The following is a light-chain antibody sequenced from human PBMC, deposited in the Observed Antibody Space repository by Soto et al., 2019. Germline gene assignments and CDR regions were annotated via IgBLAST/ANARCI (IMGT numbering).Light chain of an antibody. J-gene: IGKJ4*01. CDR2: GAS. CDR3: QQFSSYPLT. Sequence: EIVLTQSPGTLSLSPGERAILSCRASQSFSSSSLAWYQQKPGQAPRLLIYGASSRATGIPDRFSGSGSGTDFTLTISSLEPEDFAVYYCQQFSSYPLTFGGGTKVGIK. V-gene: IGKV3-20*01. CDR1: QSFSSSS.